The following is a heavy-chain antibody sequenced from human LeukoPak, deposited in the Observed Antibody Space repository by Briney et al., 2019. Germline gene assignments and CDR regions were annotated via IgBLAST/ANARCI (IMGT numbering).Heavy chain of an antibody. CDR2: ISYGGSNK. J-gene: IGHJ5*02. CDR3: ARDRGVGAALNWFDP. V-gene: IGHV3-30-3*01. D-gene: IGHD1-26*01. CDR1: GFTLSSYA. Sequence: GGSLRLSCAASGFTLSSYAMHWVRRAPGKGLEWGAVISYGGSNKYYADSVKGRFNISRDNYKNTLYLQMHSLRAEDTAVYYCARDRGVGAALNWFDPWGQGTLVTVSS.